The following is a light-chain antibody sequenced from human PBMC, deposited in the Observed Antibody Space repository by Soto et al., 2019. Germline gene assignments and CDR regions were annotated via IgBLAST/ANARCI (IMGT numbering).Light chain of an antibody. CDR2: GAS. J-gene: IGKJ5*01. CDR3: QHYDSLPIT. V-gene: IGKV3-20*01. Sequence: EIVLTQSPGTLSLSPGERATLSCRASQSVSNNYLAWYQQKPGQAPRLLIYGASNRATGIPDRFSGSGSGTDFTLTISRPEPEDFAVYYCQHYDSLPITFGQGTRLEIK. CDR1: QSVSNNY.